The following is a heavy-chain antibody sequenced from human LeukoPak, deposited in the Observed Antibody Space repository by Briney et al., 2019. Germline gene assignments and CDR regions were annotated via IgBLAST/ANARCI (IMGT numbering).Heavy chain of an antibody. CDR1: GGSFSGYY. J-gene: IGHJ3*02. Sequence: SETLSLTCAVYGGSFSGYYWSWIRQPPGKGLEWIGEINHSGSTNYNPTLKSRVTISVDTSKNQFSLKLSCVTAADTAVYYCARGAKQLRRARHAFDIWGQGTMVTVSS. V-gene: IGHV4-34*01. CDR2: INHSGST. CDR3: ARGAKQLRRARHAFDI. D-gene: IGHD5-18*01.